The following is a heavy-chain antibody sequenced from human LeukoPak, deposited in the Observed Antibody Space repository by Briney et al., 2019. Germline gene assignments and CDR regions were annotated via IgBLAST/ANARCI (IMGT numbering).Heavy chain of an antibody. D-gene: IGHD6-13*01. CDR3: AREGRGSSCFDY. V-gene: IGHV3-30*03. J-gene: IGHJ4*02. Sequence: SGGSLRLSCAASGFTFSSYGMHWVRQAPGKGLEWVAVISYDGSNKYYADSVKGRFTISRDNSKNTLYLQMDSLRAEDTAVYYCAREGRGSSCFDYWGQGTPVTVSS. CDR1: GFTFSSYG. CDR2: ISYDGSNK.